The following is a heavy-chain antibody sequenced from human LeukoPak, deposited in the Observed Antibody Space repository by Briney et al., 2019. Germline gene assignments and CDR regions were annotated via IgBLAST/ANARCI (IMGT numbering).Heavy chain of an antibody. Sequence: GGSLRLSCAASGFTFSSFWMTWVRQIPGKGLMWVSRINPDGSGTNYSDSVKGRFTISRDNSKNTLYLQVNSLRAEDTAGYYCARGRSAWYEDYGGKGPLVTVSS. V-gene: IGHV3-74*01. CDR3: ARGRSAWYEDY. J-gene: IGHJ4*02. CDR1: GFTFSSFW. CDR2: INPDGSGT. D-gene: IGHD6-19*01.